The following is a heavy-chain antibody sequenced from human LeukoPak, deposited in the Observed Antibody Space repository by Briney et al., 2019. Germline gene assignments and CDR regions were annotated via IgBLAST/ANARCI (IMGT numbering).Heavy chain of an antibody. D-gene: IGHD1-26*01. CDR1: GYTFTGDY. CDR3: ARVVAYSGSYAYGY. V-gene: IGHV1-2*02. J-gene: IGHJ4*02. CDR2: INPNSGGT. Sequence: ASVKDSCEASGYTFTGDYMQWVRQAPGQRLEWMGWINPNSGGTNYAQKFQCRVTMTRDTSISTAYMEVSRLRSDDTAVYYCARVVAYSGSYAYGYWGQGTLVTVSS.